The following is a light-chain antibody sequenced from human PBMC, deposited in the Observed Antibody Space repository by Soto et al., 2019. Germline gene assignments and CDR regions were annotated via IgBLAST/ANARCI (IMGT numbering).Light chain of an antibody. Sequence: DIQMTQSPSTLSASVGDRVTITCRASQSINSWLAWYQQKPGKAPKLLIYKASSLESGVPSRFSGSGYGTEFTLTLSSLQPDDFAAYYCQQYEIYPITFGQGTRLEIK. CDR2: KAS. CDR3: QQYEIYPIT. V-gene: IGKV1-5*03. CDR1: QSINSW. J-gene: IGKJ5*01.